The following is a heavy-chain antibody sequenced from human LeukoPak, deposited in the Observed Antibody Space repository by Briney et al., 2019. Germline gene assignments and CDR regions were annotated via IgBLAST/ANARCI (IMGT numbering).Heavy chain of an antibody. Sequence: PSETLSLTCTVSGGSISSSTYYWGWIRQPPGKGLEWFGNIYYSGSTYYNPSLKSRVTISVDTSKNQFSLKLSSVTAADTAVYYCARRPTGSIAVAGNYFDYWGQGTLVTVSS. CDR2: IYYSGST. D-gene: IGHD6-19*01. CDR1: GGSISSSTYY. CDR3: ARRPTGSIAVAGNYFDY. J-gene: IGHJ4*02. V-gene: IGHV4-39*01.